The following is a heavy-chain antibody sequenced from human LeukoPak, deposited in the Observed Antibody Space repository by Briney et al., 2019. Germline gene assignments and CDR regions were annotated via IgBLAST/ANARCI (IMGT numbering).Heavy chain of an antibody. CDR2: IYYSGST. CDR3: ARDRWLVRY. CDR1: GGSISSYY. Sequence: SETLSLTCTVSGGSISSYYWSWVRQPPGKGLEWIGYIYYSGSTNYNPSLKSRVTISVDTSKNQFSLKLSSVTAADTAVYYCARDRWLVRYWGQGTLVTVSS. V-gene: IGHV4-59*01. J-gene: IGHJ4*02. D-gene: IGHD6-19*01.